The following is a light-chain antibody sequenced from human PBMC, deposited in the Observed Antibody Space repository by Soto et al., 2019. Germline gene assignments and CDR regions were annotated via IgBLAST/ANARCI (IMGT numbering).Light chain of an antibody. CDR1: QSVSSSY. CDR2: GAS. Sequence: EIVLTQSPGTLSLSPGERATLSCRASQSVSSSYLAWYQQKPGQAPRLLIYGASSRATGIPDRFSGSGSGTDCTLTISRPEPEDFAVYDCQQYGSSAGTCGQGTKLEIK. J-gene: IGKJ2*01. V-gene: IGKV3-20*01. CDR3: QQYGSSAGT.